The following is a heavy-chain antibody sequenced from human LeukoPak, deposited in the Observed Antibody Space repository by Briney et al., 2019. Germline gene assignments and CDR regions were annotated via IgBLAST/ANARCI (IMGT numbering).Heavy chain of an antibody. D-gene: IGHD3-22*01. CDR2: IYYSGST. J-gene: IGHJ4*02. CDR1: GGSISSANYY. CDR3: ARSSNYYDSSGYFDY. V-gene: IGHV4-61*02. Sequence: SQTLSLTCTVSGGSISSANYYWSWIRQPAGKGLEWIGSIYYSGSTYYNPSLKSRVTISVDTSKNQFSLKLSSVTAADTAVYYCARSSNYYDSSGYFDYWGQGTLVTVSS.